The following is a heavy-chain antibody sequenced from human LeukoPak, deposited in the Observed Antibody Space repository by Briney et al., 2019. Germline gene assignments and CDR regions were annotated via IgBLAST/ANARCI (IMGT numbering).Heavy chain of an antibody. CDR2: ISHDGFI. CDR1: GFTFSSYV. D-gene: IGHD1-26*01. Sequence: PGGSLRLSCETAGFTFSSYVMHWVRRTPGKGLVWVSRISHDGFISYADSVKGRFTISRDNAKNTLYVQMNSLRADDTAVYYCARGRPGNYFDYWGQGTLVTVSS. J-gene: IGHJ4*02. V-gene: IGHV3-74*01. CDR3: ARGRPGNYFDY.